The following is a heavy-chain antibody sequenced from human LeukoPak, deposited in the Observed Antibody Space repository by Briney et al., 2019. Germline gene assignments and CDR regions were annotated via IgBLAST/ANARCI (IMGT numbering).Heavy chain of an antibody. CDR3: ASSSMAVAGTLDY. D-gene: IGHD6-19*01. Sequence: GGSLRLSCTASGFDSSTYMSWVRQTQGKGLEWVSVIYSGGITYYADSVKGRFTVSRDNSKNTVYLEMNSLRAEDTAVYYCASSSMAVAGTLDYWGQGTLVTVSS. CDR2: IYSGGIT. V-gene: IGHV3-66*01. J-gene: IGHJ4*02. CDR1: GFDSSTY.